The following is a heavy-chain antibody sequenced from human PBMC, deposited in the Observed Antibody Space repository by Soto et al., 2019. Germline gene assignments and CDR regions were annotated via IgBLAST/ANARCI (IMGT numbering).Heavy chain of an antibody. CDR2: IDWDDDK. CDR3: ARCTYYYDSSGYYYDRYYFDY. CDR1: GFSLGTSGMC. Sequence: SGPTLVNPTQTLTLTCTFSGFSLGTSGMCVSWIRQPPGKALEWLALIDWDDDKYYSTSLKTRLTISKDTSKNQVVLTMTNMDPVDTATYYCARCTYYYDSSGYYYDRYYFDYWGQGTLVTVSS. D-gene: IGHD3-22*01. J-gene: IGHJ4*02. V-gene: IGHV2-70*01.